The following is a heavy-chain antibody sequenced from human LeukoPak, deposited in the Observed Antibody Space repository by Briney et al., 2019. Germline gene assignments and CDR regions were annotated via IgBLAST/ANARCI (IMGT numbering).Heavy chain of an antibody. CDR3: ARIRSSWYGEPYFDY. CDR2: INPSGGST. V-gene: IGHV1-46*01. D-gene: IGHD6-13*01. Sequence: VASVKVSCKASGYTFTSYYMHWVRQAPGQGLEWMGIINPSGGSTSYAQKFQGRVTMTRDTSTSTVYMELSSLRSEDTAVYYCARIRSSWYGEPYFDYWGQGTLVTVSS. J-gene: IGHJ4*02. CDR1: GYTFTSYY.